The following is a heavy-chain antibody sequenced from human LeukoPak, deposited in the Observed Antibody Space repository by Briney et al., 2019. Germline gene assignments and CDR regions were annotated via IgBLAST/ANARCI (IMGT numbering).Heavy chain of an antibody. CDR2: IYYSGST. CDR3: ARATDASSGYFWFDP. D-gene: IGHD3-22*01. J-gene: IGHJ5*02. CDR1: GGAISGYY. Sequence: PSETLSLTCSVSGGAISGYYWSWIRQSPGKGLEWIAYIYYSGSTHYNPSLKSRVTISVDTSKNQFSLKLSSVTAADTAMYYCARATDASSGYFWFDPWGQGTLVTVSS. V-gene: IGHV4-59*01.